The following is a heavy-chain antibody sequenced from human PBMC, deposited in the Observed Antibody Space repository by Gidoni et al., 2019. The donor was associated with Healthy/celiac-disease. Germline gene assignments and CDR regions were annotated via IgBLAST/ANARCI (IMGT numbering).Heavy chain of an antibody. CDR1: GFTFSDYY. Sequence: QVQLVESGGGLVKPVGSLRLSCAASGFTFSDYYMSWIRQAPGKGLGWVSYISSSSSYTNYADSVKGRFTISRDNAKNSLYLQMNSLRAEDTAVYYCARDHKEMVWWQNGNYYYGMDVWGQGTTVTVSS. V-gene: IGHV3-11*06. CDR3: ARDHKEMVWWQNGNYYYGMDV. D-gene: IGHD2-21*01. CDR2: ISSSSSYT. J-gene: IGHJ6*02.